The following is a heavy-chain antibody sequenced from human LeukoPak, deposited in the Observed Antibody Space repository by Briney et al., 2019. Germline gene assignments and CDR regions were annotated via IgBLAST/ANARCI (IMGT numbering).Heavy chain of an antibody. D-gene: IGHD3-3*01. V-gene: IGHV3-23*01. CDR2: ISGSGGST. CDR3: ARDHEGYDFWSGYLGPDY. CDR1: GFTFSSYG. Sequence: GGSLRLSCAASGFTFSSYGMIWVRQAPGKGLEWVSAISGSGGSTYYADSVKGRFTISRDNSKNTLYLLMNSLRAEATAVYYCARDHEGYDFWSGYLGPDYWGQGTLVTVSS. J-gene: IGHJ4*02.